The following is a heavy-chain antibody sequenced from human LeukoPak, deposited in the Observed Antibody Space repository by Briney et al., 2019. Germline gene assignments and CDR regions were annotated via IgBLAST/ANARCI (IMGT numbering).Heavy chain of an antibody. CDR2: IYYSGST. D-gene: IGHD2-2*01. CDR1: GDSITNGYY. CDR3: ARPGATATDGFDI. Sequence: SETLSLTCAVSGDSITNGYYWGWIRQPPGKGLQWIGSIYYSGSTYYNPSLKSRVTISVDTSKNQLSLRLNSVTAADTAVYYCARPGATATDGFDIWGQGTLVTVSS. V-gene: IGHV4-38-2*01. J-gene: IGHJ3*02.